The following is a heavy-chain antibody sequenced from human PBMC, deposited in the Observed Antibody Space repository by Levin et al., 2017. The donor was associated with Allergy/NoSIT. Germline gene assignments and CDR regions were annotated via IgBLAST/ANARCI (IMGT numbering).Heavy chain of an antibody. D-gene: IGHD2-15*01. Sequence: LSLTCAASGFTFRSYGMHWVRQAPGKGLEWVAVISYDGSNKYYADSVKGRFTISRDNSKNTLYLQMNSLRAEDTAVYYCAKDRHIVVVVAATPPDYWGQGTLVTVSS. CDR2: ISYDGSNK. V-gene: IGHV3-30*18. J-gene: IGHJ4*02. CDR1: GFTFRSYG. CDR3: AKDRHIVVVVAATPPDY.